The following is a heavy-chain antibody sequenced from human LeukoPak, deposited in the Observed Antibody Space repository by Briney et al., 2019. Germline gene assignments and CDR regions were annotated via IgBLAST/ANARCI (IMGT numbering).Heavy chain of an antibody. CDR1: GFTFSSYG. Sequence: PGGSLRLSCTASGFTFSSYGMHWVRQAPGNGLEWVATIWYEERTKYYIDSVKGRFTISRDNSKNTFYQQMNSLRVDDTAIYYCAKEGIYLKSSLEDWGQGTLVTVSS. V-gene: IGHV3-33*06. CDR3: AKEGIYLKSSLED. D-gene: IGHD5-12*01. CDR2: IWYEERTK. J-gene: IGHJ4*02.